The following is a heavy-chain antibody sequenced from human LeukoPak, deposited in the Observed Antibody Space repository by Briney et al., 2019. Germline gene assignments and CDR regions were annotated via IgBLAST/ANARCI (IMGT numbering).Heavy chain of an antibody. CDR1: GGTFKSYA. D-gene: IGHD3-10*01. V-gene: IGHV1-69*05. CDR3: ARGAHSGSYSSWFHP. CDR2: IIPMFAPA. Sequence: GSSVKVSCKASGGTFKSYAITWVRQAPGQGLEWMGGIIPMFAPARYAQNSQGRVTITTDESTSTAYMELSSLKSEDTAVYYCARGAHSGSYSSWFHPWGQGTLVTVSS. J-gene: IGHJ5*02.